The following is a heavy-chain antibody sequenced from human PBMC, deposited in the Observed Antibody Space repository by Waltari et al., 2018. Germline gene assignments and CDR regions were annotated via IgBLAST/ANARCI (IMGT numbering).Heavy chain of an antibody. CDR3: ARGGSSTAPPYYYMDV. CDR2: INPNTGGT. J-gene: IGHJ6*03. D-gene: IGHD2-2*01. Sequence: QVQLVQSGAEVKKPGASVKVSCKASGYTFTGYYMHWVRQAPGQGLEWMGWINPNTGGTNYAQKFQDWVTMTRDTSITTAYMELRRLRSDDTAVYYCARGGSSTAPPYYYMDVWGKGTTVTVSS. V-gene: IGHV1-2*04. CDR1: GYTFTGYY.